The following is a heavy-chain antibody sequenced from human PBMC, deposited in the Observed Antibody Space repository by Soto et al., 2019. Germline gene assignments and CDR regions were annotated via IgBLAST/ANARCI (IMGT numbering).Heavy chain of an antibody. CDR3: ARVYYDILTGLAGMDV. CDR1: GYTFTGYY. J-gene: IGHJ6*02. D-gene: IGHD3-9*01. CDR2: INPNSGGT. V-gene: IGHV1-2*04. Sequence: GASVKVSCKASGYTFTGYYMHWVRQAPGQGLEWMGWINPNSGGTNYAQKFQGWVTMTRDTSISTAYMELSRLRSDDTAVYYCARVYYDILTGLAGMDVWGQGTTVTVSS.